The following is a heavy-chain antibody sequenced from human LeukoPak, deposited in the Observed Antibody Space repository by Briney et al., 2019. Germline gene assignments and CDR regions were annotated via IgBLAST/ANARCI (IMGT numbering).Heavy chain of an antibody. V-gene: IGHV1-69*04. CDR3: ASAYYYDSSGSFDY. J-gene: IGHJ4*02. CDR1: AGAFSSYA. Sequence: SGKLTFKSSAGAFSSYAIGWVREAPGQGLEWMGRTITSLGIANYAQKFQGRVTFTADKSTSTAYMELSSLRSEDTAVYYCASAYYYDSSGSFDYWGQGTLVTVSS. CDR2: TITSLGIA. D-gene: IGHD3-22*01.